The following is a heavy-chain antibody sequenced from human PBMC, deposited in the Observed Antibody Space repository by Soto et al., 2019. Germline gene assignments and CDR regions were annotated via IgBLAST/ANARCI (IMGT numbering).Heavy chain of an antibody. J-gene: IGHJ6*01. V-gene: IGHV3-23*01. CDR3: AKDMSTGIYDYYGMDL. D-gene: IGHD3-10*01. Sequence: EVQLLESGGGLVQPGGSLRLSCAASGFTFSSYAMSWVRQAPGKGLEWVSAISGSGGSTYYADSAKGRFTISRDNSKNTLYLQMNSLRAEDTAVYYCAKDMSTGIYDYYGMDLCGQGTTVTVSS. CDR2: ISGSGGST. CDR1: GFTFSSYA.